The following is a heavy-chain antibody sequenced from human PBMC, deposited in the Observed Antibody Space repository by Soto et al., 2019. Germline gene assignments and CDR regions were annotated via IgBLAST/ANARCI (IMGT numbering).Heavy chain of an antibody. CDR2: IYVTGAV. CDR1: GAALNSGNYY. V-gene: IGHV4-31*03. CDR3: ARLRIATNNYTWFDP. J-gene: IGHJ5*02. Sequence: SETLSLTFSVSGAALNSGNYYWSWIRQVPGKGLEWTGHIYVTGAVDYNPSLRDRITISQDTSERQFSLNLRLVTAADTAAYYCARLRIATNNYTWFDPWGQGTLVTVSS. D-gene: IGHD2-21*01.